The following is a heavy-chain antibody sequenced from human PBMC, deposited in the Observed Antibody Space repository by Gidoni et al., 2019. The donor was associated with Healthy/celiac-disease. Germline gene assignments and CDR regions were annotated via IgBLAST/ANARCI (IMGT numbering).Heavy chain of an antibody. V-gene: IGHV3-9*01. CDR2: ISWNSGSI. CDR1: GFTFDDYA. CDR3: AKGLTMTGYFDL. Sequence: EVQLVESGGGLVQPGRSLRLSCADSGFTFDDYAMHWVRQAPGKGLEWVSGISWNSGSIGYADSVKGRFTISRDNAKNSLYLQMNSLRAEDTALYYCAKGLTMTGYFDLWGRGTLVTVSS. J-gene: IGHJ2*01.